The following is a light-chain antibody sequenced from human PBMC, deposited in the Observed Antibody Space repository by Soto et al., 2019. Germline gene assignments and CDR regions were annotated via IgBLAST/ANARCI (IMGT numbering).Light chain of an antibody. CDR1: QTIDNW. J-gene: IGKJ2*01. V-gene: IGKV1-5*01. CDR3: QQYNTYSYT. CDR2: DVS. Sequence: DIQMTQSPSTLSASVGDRVTITCRASQTIDNWLAWYQQKPGKTPKLLIYDVSSLESGVPSRFSGSGSGTEFTLTISSLQPDDFATYYCQQYNTYSYTFGQGTKVDIK.